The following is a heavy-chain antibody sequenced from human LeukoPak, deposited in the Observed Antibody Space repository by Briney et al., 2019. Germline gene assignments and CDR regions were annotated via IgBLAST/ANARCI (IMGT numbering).Heavy chain of an antibody. D-gene: IGHD1-14*01. CDR2: INHSGST. CDR1: GGSFSGYY. V-gene: IGHV4-34*01. J-gene: IGHJ4*02. Sequence: KPSETLSLTCAVYGGSFSGYYRSWIRQPPGKGLEWIGEINHSGSTNYNPSLKSRVTISVDTSKNQFSLKLSSVTAADTAVYYCARGDRPGYDYWGQGTLVTVSS. CDR3: ARGDRPGYDY.